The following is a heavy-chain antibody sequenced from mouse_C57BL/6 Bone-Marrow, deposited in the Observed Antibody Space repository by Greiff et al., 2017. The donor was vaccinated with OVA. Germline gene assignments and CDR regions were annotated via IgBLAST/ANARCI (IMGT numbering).Heavy chain of an antibody. Sequence: EVKLMESGGGLVKPGGSLKLSCAASGFTFSSYAMSWVRQTPEKRLEWVATISDGGSYTYYPDNVKGRFTISRDKAKNNLYLQMSHLKSEDTAMYYCARVPFYYDSRWGQGTLVTVSA. CDR3: ARVPFYYDSR. V-gene: IGHV5-4*03. J-gene: IGHJ3*01. CDR2: ISDGGSYT. D-gene: IGHD2-4*01. CDR1: GFTFSSYA.